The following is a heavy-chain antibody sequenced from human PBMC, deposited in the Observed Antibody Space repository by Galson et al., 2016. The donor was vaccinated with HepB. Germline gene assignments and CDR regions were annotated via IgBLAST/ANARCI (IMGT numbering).Heavy chain of an antibody. D-gene: IGHD2-15*01. CDR3: AREGVCSGGRCYSGFDY. V-gene: IGHV1-18*04. CDR2: ISVHNGNT. J-gene: IGHJ4*02. CDR1: NYTFTSDG. Sequence: VKVSCKASNYTFTSDGISWVRQAPGQGLEWMGWISVHNGNTSYAQKFQGRVTMTTDTSTSTAYMELRSLRSDDTAVYYCAREGVCSGGRCYSGFDYWGQGTLVTVSS.